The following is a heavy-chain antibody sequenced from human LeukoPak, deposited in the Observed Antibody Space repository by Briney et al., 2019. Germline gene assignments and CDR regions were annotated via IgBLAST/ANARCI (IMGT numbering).Heavy chain of an antibody. Sequence: GGSLRLSCAASGFTFSSYAMSWVRQPPGKGLEWVSIISASGGSTYYADSVKGRFTISRDNSKNTLYLQMNSLRAEDTAVYYCAKDIGGATIVPYYFDYWAQGPLVPVSS. J-gene: IGHJ4*02. V-gene: IGHV3-23*01. CDR2: ISASGGST. CDR1: GFTFSSYA. CDR3: AKDIGGATIVPYYFDY. D-gene: IGHD1-26*01.